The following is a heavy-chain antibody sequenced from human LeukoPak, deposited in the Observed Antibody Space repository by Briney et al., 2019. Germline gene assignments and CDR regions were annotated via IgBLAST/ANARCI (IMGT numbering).Heavy chain of an antibody. V-gene: IGHV4-59*01. J-gene: IGHJ4*02. CDR3: ARYYYDSSGYFPDYFDS. CDR2: IYYSGST. CDR1: GGSISSYF. D-gene: IGHD3-22*01. Sequence: SETLSLTCTVSGGSISSYFWSWIRQPPGKGLEWIGYIYYSGSTNYNPFLKSRVTISLDTSKNQFSLKLNSVTAADTAVYYCARYYYDSSGYFPDYFDSWGQGTLVTISS.